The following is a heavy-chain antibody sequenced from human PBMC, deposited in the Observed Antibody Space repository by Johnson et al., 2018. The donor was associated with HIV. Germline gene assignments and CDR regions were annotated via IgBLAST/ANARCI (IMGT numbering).Heavy chain of an antibody. CDR1: GFTFDDYG. D-gene: IGHD2-21*01. CDR2: INWNGGST. V-gene: IGHV3-20*04. Sequence: VQLVESGGGVVRPGGSLRVSCAASGFTFDDYGMSWVRQAPGKGLEWVSGINWNGGSTGYADSVKGRFTISRDNAKNSLYLQMNSLRAEDTALYFCTRDPITPYERGPDAFDIWGQGTLVIVSS. CDR3: TRDPITPYERGPDAFDI. J-gene: IGHJ3*02.